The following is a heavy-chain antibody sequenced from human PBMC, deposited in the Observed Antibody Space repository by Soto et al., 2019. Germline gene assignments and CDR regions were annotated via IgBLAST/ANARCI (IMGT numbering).Heavy chain of an antibody. Sequence: GGSLRLSCAASGFTFSSYAMSWVRQAPGKGLEWVSAISGSGGSTYYADSGKGRFTISRDNSKNTLYLQMNSLRAEDTAVYYCANTRNHLHSFRVYAQIDYWGQGTLVTVSS. CDR2: ISGSGGST. J-gene: IGHJ4*02. V-gene: IGHV3-23*01. CDR1: GFTFSSYA. CDR3: ANTRNHLHSFRVYAQIDY. D-gene: IGHD2-8*01.